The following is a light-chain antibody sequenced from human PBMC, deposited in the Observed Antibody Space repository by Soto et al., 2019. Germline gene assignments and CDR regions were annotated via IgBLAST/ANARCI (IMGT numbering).Light chain of an antibody. CDR1: QSLSSY. CDR3: LQRSNWPLT. Sequence: EIVLTQSPATLSLSPGERATLSCRDSQSLSSYLAWYQQKPGQAPRLLIYDASNRATGVPARFSGSGSGTDFTLTISTLEPEDFAVYYCLQRSNWPLTFGGGTKVEIK. V-gene: IGKV3-11*01. J-gene: IGKJ4*01. CDR2: DAS.